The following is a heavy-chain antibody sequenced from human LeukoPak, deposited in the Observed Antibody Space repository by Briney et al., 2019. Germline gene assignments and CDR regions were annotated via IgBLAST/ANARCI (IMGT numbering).Heavy chain of an antibody. CDR3: ARHEVAGHFDY. CDR2: IYPGDSDT. Sequence: GASLKISCKGSGYSFTSYWSCLVRQMAGKGLEWMGIIYPGDSDTRYNPFFQGQVTISADKSISTAYLQWSSLKASDTAMYYCARHEVAGHFDYWGQGTLVTVSS. V-gene: IGHV5-51*01. J-gene: IGHJ4*02. D-gene: IGHD6-19*01. CDR1: GYSFTSYW.